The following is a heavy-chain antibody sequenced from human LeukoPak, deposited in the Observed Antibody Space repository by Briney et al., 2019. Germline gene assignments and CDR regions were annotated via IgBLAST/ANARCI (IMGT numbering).Heavy chain of an antibody. Sequence: PGGSLRLSCAASGLIFDDYTMHWVRQAPGKGLEWVSLISRNGATTKYAESVRGRFTVSRDNSKNSLYLQMNSLRAEDTAVYYCAKGQLWLLYYYMDVWGKGTTVTVSS. J-gene: IGHJ6*03. CDR1: GLIFDDYT. CDR2: ISRNGATT. CDR3: AKGQLWLLYYYMDV. D-gene: IGHD5-18*01. V-gene: IGHV3-43*01.